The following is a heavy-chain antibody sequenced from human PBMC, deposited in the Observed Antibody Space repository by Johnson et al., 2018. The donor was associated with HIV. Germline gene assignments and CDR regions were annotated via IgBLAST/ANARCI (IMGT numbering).Heavy chain of an antibody. D-gene: IGHD1-26*01. CDR1: GFTFSSYW. CDR2: ISGGEDDT. V-gene: IGHV3-23*04. CDR3: VREPRPPNAFDI. Sequence: VQLVESGGGLVQPGGSLRLSCAASGFTFSSYWMSWVRQAPGKGLEWVSFISGGEDDTYSADSVKGRFTISRDNSKTTLYLQMNSLRAEDTAVYYCVREPRPPNAFDIWGQGTMVTVSS. J-gene: IGHJ3*02.